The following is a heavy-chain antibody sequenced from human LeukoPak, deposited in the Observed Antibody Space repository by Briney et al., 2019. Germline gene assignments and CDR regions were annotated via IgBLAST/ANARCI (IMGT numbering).Heavy chain of an antibody. Sequence: PSETLSLTCTVSGGSISSYYWSWIRQPPGKGLEWIGYIYYSGSTNYNPSLKSRVTISVDTSKNQFSLKLSSVTAADTAVYYCARSYYYGSGSYGMDVWSQGTTVTVSS. CDR3: ARSYYYGSGSYGMDV. V-gene: IGHV4-59*08. CDR2: IYYSGST. D-gene: IGHD3-10*01. CDR1: GGSISSYY. J-gene: IGHJ6*02.